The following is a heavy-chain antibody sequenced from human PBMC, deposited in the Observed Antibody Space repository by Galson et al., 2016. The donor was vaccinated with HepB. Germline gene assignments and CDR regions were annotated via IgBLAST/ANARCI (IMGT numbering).Heavy chain of an antibody. V-gene: IGHV7-4-1*02. CDR3: ARVRIQYFDWLSQFDSNVFDI. Sequence: SVKVSCKASGYTFTNYAMNWVRQAPGQGLEWLGWINTNTENPTYAQGFTGRFVFSLDTSVSTAYLQISSLGADDTAIYYCARVRIQYFDWLSQFDSNVFDIWGQGTMVTVSS. J-gene: IGHJ3*02. CDR1: GYTFTNYA. D-gene: IGHD3-9*01. CDR2: INTNTENP.